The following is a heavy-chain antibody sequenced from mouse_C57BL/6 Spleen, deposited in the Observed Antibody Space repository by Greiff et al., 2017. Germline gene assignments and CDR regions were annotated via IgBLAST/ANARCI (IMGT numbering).Heavy chain of an antibody. CDR2: ISSGSSTI. D-gene: IGHD2-3*01. CDR3: ARRDAGDGAMDY. J-gene: IGHJ4*01. CDR1: GFTFSDYG. V-gene: IGHV5-17*01. Sequence: EVHLVESGGGLVKPGGSLKLSCAASGFTFSDYGMHWVRQAPEKGLEWVAYISSGSSTIYYADTVKGRFTISRDNAKNTLFLQMTSLGSEDTAMYCCARRDAGDGAMDYWGQGTSVTVSS.